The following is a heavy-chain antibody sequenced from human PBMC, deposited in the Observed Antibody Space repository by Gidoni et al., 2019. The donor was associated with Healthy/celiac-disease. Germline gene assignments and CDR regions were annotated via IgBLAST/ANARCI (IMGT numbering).Heavy chain of an antibody. D-gene: IGHD6-19*01. CDR1: GGTFSSYA. J-gene: IGHJ6*02. V-gene: IGHV1-69*01. Sequence: QVQLVQSGAEVKKPGSSVKVSCQASGGTFSSYALSCVRQAPGQGLEWMGGIIPIFGTANYAQKFQGRVTITADESTSTAYMELSSLRSEDTAVYYCARAGYSSGWLDYYYYGMDVWGQGTTVTVSS. CDR3: ARAGYSSGWLDYYYYGMDV. CDR2: IIPIFGTA.